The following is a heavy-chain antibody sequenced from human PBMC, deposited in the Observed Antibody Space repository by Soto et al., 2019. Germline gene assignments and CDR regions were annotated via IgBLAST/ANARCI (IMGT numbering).Heavy chain of an antibody. CDR2: VSSGGGT. CDR1: GFTFRNNV. D-gene: IGHD2-15*01. Sequence: PGGSLRLSCAASGFTFRNNVLSWVRQAPGKGLEWVSVVSSGGGTHYADSVKGRFTVSRDNSKNTLSLQMNSLRADDTAVYYCAKRRGAGGHFDYWGQGALVTVSS. J-gene: IGHJ4*02. V-gene: IGHV3-23*01. CDR3: AKRRGAGGHFDY.